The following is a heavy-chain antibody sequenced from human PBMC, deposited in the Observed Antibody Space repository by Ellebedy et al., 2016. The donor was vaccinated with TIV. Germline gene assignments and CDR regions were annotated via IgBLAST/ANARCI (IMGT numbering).Heavy chain of an antibody. CDR3: ARGKSNLYRSIVARPYDY. V-gene: IGHV4-34*01. Sequence: MPSETLSLTCAVYGGSFSVYYWSWIRQVPGKGLEWIGEINHSGSTNYNPSLKSRVTISVDTSKYQLSLKVNSVTAADTAVYYCARGKSNLYRSIVARPYDYWGKGTLVTVSS. CDR2: INHSGST. J-gene: IGHJ4*02. D-gene: IGHD6-6*01. CDR1: GGSFSVYY.